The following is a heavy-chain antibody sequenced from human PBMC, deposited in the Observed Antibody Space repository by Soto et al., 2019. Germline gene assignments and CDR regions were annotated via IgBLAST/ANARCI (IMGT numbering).Heavy chain of an antibody. J-gene: IGHJ5*02. D-gene: IGHD6-19*01. Sequence: SQTLSLTCAISGDSVSRSSAFWNLIRQSPSRGLEWLGRTYYTSKWNNYYAVSVKSRITINADTSKNQFSLQLSSVAPEDTALYYCARSVSGTGTEFDPWGQGTPVTVYS. CDR2: TYYTSKWNN. CDR1: GDSVSRSSAF. CDR3: ARSVSGTGTEFDP. V-gene: IGHV6-1*01.